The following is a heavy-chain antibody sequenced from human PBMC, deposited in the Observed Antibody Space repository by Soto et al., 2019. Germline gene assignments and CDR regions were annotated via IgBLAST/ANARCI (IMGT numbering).Heavy chain of an antibody. V-gene: IGHV1-69*13. J-gene: IGHJ3*02. CDR1: GGTFSSYA. CDR2: IIPIFGTA. D-gene: IGHD2-15*01. Sequence: SVKVSCKASGGTFSSYAISWVRQAPGQGLEWMGGIIPIFGTANYAQKFQGRVTITADESTSTAYMELSSLRSEDTAVYYCARAXPGYCSGGSCYHSAFDIWGQGTMVTVSS. CDR3: ARAXPGYCSGGSCYHSAFDI.